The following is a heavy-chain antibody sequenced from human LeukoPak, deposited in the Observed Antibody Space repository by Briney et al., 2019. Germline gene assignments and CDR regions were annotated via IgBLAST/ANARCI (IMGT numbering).Heavy chain of an antibody. CDR1: GITLSNYG. CDR2: ISNSGGSR. CDR3: AKRGVVIRVILVGFHKEAYYFDS. J-gene: IGHJ4*02. Sequence: GGSLRLSCAVSGITLSNYGMSWVRQAPGKGLEWVAGISNSGGSRNYADSVKGRFTISRDNPKNTLYLQMNSLRAEDTAVYFCAKRGVVIRVILVGFHKEAYYFDSWGQGALVTVSS. V-gene: IGHV3-23*01. D-gene: IGHD3-22*01.